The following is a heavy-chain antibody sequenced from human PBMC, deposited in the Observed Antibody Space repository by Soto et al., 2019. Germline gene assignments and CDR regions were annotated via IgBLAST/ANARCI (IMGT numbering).Heavy chain of an antibody. D-gene: IGHD6-19*01. CDR2: IIPIFGTA. CDR1: GGTFSSYA. V-gene: IGHV1-69*06. CDR3: ARDGVAGTGPLDY. J-gene: IGHJ4*02. Sequence: SVKVSCKASGGTFSSYAISWARQAPGQGLEWMGGIIPIFGTANYAQKFQGRVTITADKSTSTAYMELSSLRSEDTAVYYCARDGVAGTGPLDYWGQGTLVTVSS.